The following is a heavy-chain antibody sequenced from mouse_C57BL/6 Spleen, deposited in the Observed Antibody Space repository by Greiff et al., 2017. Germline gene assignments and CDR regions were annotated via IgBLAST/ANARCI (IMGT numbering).Heavy chain of an antibody. D-gene: IGHD2-3*01. CDR3: ARGGDGGGVAY. Sequence: VQLQQSGAELVKPGASVKMSCKASGYTFTSYTIPWLKQRPGQGLEWIGDIYPGNGSTNYNEKFKGKATLTADQSSSTAYMQLSSLTSEDSAVYFCARGGDGGGVAYWGQGTLVTVSA. V-gene: IGHV1-55*01. J-gene: IGHJ3*01. CDR1: GYTFTSYT. CDR2: IYPGNGST.